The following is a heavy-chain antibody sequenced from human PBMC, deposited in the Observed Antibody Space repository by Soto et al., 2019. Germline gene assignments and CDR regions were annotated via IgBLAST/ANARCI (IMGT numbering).Heavy chain of an antibody. CDR3: AREMTSDNYYYGMDV. CDR1: GSTCTSYF. CDR2: ISAYNGNT. Sequence: SLRFAVKGSGSTCTSYFITWVQQAPGQGLEWMGWISAYNGNTNYAQKLQGRVTMTTDTSTSTAYMELRSLRSDDTAVYDCAREMTSDNYYYGMDVWGQGTTVTVS. J-gene: IGHJ6*02. V-gene: IGHV1-18*01.